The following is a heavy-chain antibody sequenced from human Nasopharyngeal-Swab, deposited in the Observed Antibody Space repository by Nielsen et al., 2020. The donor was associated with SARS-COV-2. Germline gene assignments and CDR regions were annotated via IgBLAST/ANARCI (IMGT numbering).Heavy chain of an antibody. D-gene: IGHD5-18*01. Sequence: GESLKISCAASGSTFSSYSMNWVRQAPGKGLEWVSSISSSSSYIYYADSVKGRFTISRDNAKNSLYLQMNSLRAEDTAVYYCARGPGTAMATGDYWGQGTLVTVSS. CDR1: GSTFSSYS. CDR2: ISSSSSYI. CDR3: ARGPGTAMATGDY. J-gene: IGHJ4*02. V-gene: IGHV3-21*01.